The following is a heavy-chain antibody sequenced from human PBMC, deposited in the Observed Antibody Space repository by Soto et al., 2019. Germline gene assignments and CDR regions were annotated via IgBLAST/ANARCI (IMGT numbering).Heavy chain of an antibody. CDR2: IRKQANIYTT. J-gene: IGHJ4*02. Sequence: GGSLRLSCVGSGFTFSDHYIDWVRQAPGKGLEWVGRIRKQANIYTTHYAASVKGRFTISRDDPKNSLYLQMNSLKTEDTAVYYCARSGSSTSCYDYWGRGTLVTVSS. CDR1: GFTFSDHY. V-gene: IGHV3-72*01. D-gene: IGHD2-2*01. CDR3: ARSGSSTSCYDY.